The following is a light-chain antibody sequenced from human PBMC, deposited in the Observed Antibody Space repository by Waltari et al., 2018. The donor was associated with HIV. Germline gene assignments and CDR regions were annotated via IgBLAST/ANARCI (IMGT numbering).Light chain of an antibody. V-gene: IGLV2-14*03. CDR2: DVS. J-gene: IGLJ1*01. CDR1: SSDVGYYNY. CDR3: SSYTGSSTRGV. Sequence: QSALTQPASVSGSPGQSITISCTGASSDVGYYNYVSWYQQQPGKAPKLMIYDVSNRPSGVSKRCSGSKSGNTASLTISGLQAEDEADYDWSSYTGSSTRGVLGTGTRVTVL.